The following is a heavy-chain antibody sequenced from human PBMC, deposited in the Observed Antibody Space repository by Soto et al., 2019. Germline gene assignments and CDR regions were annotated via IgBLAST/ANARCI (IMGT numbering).Heavy chain of an antibody. Sequence: DVQLVESGGGLMQPGEYLRLSCAASGLTVSGKKYVAWVRQAPGKGLEWVSALYDVDGSFYADSVKCRFTTSSDSSKTTVYLQRNGLRPDDTAVYYCATWHEREHAYDVWGQGTTVTVSS. J-gene: IGHJ3*01. CDR3: ATWHEREHAYDV. CDR1: GLTVSGKKY. CDR2: LYDVDGS. V-gene: IGHV3-53*01. D-gene: IGHD1-1*01.